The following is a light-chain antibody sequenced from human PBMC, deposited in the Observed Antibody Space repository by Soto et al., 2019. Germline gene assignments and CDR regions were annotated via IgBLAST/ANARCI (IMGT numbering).Light chain of an antibody. V-gene: IGLV1-51*01. CDR2: DND. CDR1: RSNIGYNY. Sequence: QSVLTQPPSVSAAPGQKVTISCSGSRSNIGYNYVSWYQHLPGTAPKLLSYDNDKRPPGISDRFSGSKSGTSATLDIAGLQTGDEADYYCQSYDSSLRGVVFAGVTNLTVL. J-gene: IGLJ2*01. CDR3: QSYDSSLRGVV.